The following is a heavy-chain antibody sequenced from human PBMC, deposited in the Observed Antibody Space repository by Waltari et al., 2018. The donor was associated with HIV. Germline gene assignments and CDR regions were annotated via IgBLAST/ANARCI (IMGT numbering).Heavy chain of an antibody. CDR1: GFSFSRYG. J-gene: IGHJ5*02. D-gene: IGHD2-15*01. V-gene: IGHV3-33*06. Sequence: QVQLVESGGGVVQPGRSLRLSCTDSGFSFSRYGMHWFRQAPGKGISWVALIWYAGGNTYYADSVKGRFTISRYNSKNTVYLQMNSLSAEDTAMYFCGQDFCSGGSCMNWVDTWGQGTLVTVSS. CDR3: GQDFCSGGSCMNWVDT. CDR2: IWYAGGNT.